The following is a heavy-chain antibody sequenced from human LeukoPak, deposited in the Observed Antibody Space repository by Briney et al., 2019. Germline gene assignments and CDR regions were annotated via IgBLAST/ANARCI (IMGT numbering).Heavy chain of an antibody. J-gene: IGHJ4*02. CDR3: ARGRPGYSSSWYGDY. CDR2: INPSGGST. V-gene: IGHV1-46*01. CDR1: GYTFTSYY. Sequence: ASVKVSCKASGYTFTSYYMHWVRQAPGQGLEWMGIINPSGGSTNYAQKFQGRVTMTRNTSISTAYLELSSLRSEDTAVYYCARGRPGYSSSWYGDYWGQGTLVTVSS. D-gene: IGHD6-13*01.